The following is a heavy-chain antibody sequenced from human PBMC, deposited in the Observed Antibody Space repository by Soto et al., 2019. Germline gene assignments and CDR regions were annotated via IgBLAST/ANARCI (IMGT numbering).Heavy chain of an antibody. V-gene: IGHV3-7*01. CDR1: GFTFSRYW. CDR3: ARATQRTTWWLYYYMDV. Sequence: EVQLVESGGGLVQPGGSLRLSCAGSGFTFSRYWMSWVRQAPGKGLEWVANINQDGSETEYVDSVKGRLTISRDNAKKSLDPQKDSLRAEDTAVYYCARATQRTTWWLYYYMDVWGNGTTVTVSS. CDR2: INQDGSET. D-gene: IGHD1-1*01. J-gene: IGHJ6*03.